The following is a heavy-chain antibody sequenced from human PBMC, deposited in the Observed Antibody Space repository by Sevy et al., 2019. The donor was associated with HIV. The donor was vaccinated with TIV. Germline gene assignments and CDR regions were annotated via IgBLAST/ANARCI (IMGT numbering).Heavy chain of an antibody. Sequence: RGSLRLSCAASGFTFSSYAMSWVRQAPGKGLEWVSAISGSGGSTYYADSVKGRFTISRDNSKNTLYLQMNSLRAEDTAVYYCAKAGDVVVPAARVLYYYYMDVWGKGTTVTVSS. CDR1: GFTFSSYA. V-gene: IGHV3-23*01. CDR2: ISGSGGST. CDR3: AKAGDVVVPAARVLYYYYMDV. D-gene: IGHD2-2*01. J-gene: IGHJ6*03.